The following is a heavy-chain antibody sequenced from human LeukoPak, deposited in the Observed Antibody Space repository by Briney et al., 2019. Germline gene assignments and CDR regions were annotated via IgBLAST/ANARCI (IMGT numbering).Heavy chain of an antibody. CDR3: ARGPYSSGWYSVYYYYYYGMGV. CDR1: GGSISSYY. V-gene: IGHV4-4*07. D-gene: IGHD6-19*01. Sequence: SETLSLTCTVSGGSISSYYWSWIRQPAGKGLEWIGRIYTSGSTNYNPSLKSRVTMSEDTSKNQFSLKLSSVTAADTAVYYCARGPYSSGWYSVYYYYYYGMGVWGQGTTVTVSS. CDR2: IYTSGST. J-gene: IGHJ6*02.